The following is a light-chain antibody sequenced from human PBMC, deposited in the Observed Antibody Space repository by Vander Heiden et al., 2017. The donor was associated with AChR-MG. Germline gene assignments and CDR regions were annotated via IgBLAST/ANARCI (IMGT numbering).Light chain of an antibody. Sequence: QSALTQPASVSESPGQSITISCTGTSSDVGGYNYVSWYQQHPGKAPKLMIYDVSNRPSGVSNRFSGSKSGNTASLTISGLQAEDEADYYCSSYTSSSNVVFGGGTKLTVL. V-gene: IGLV2-14*01. CDR3: SSYTSSSNVV. J-gene: IGLJ2*01. CDR2: DVS. CDR1: SSDVGGYNY.